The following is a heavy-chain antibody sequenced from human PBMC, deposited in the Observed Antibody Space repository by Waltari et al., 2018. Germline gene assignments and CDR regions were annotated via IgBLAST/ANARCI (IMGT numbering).Heavy chain of an antibody. CDR2: IYHSGST. CDR3: ASLYDSSTYPSFDS. Sequence: QVQLQESGPGLVKPSGTLSLTCAVSGGSISNNNWWTWVRQPPGKGLEWIGEIYHSGSTNYNPSLKSRVTISVDKSKKQFSLKLSSVTAADTAVYYCASLYDSSTYPSFDSWGQGTLVTVSS. CDR1: GGSISNNNW. J-gene: IGHJ4*02. V-gene: IGHV4-4*02. D-gene: IGHD3-22*01.